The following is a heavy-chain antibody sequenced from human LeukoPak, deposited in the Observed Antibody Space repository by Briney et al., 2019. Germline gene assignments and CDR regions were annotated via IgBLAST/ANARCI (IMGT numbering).Heavy chain of an antibody. J-gene: IGHJ2*01. D-gene: IGHD6-25*01. V-gene: IGHV3-9*01. CDR1: GFNFNDYA. CDR3: AKAAADRYFDV. Sequence: RPGGSLRLSCVASGFNFNDYAMHWVRQAPGKGLEWVSGISWNSGTKDYADSVKGRFIISRDYAQRSLFLQMNSLATEDTAFYYCAKAAADRYFDVWGRGTLVTVSS. CDR2: ISWNSGTK.